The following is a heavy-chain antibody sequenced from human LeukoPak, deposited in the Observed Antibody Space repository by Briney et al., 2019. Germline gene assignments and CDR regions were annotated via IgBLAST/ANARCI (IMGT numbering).Heavy chain of an antibody. J-gene: IGHJ4*02. V-gene: IGHV3-30*02. CDR3: AKDRSKGYGSGSSYIRAQKYYFDY. Sequence: PGGSLRLSCAASGFTFNTYGMHWVRQAPGKGLESVAFIRFDETNKYYADSVKGRFTISRDNSKNTLYLQMNSLRADDTAVYYCAKDRSKGYGSGSSYIRAQKYYFDYWGQGTLVTVSS. CDR1: GFTFNTYG. D-gene: IGHD3-10*01. CDR2: IRFDETNK.